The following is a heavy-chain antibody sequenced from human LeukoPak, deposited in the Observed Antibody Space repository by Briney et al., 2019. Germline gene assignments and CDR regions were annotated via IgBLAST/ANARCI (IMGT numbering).Heavy chain of an antibody. J-gene: IGHJ5*02. CDR3: ARDRTIFGARGDWFDP. CDR2: IYHSGST. V-gene: IGHV4-38-2*02. CDR1: GYSISSGYY. D-gene: IGHD3-3*01. Sequence: SETLSLTCAVSGYSISSGYYWGWIRQPPGKGLEWIGSIYHSGSTYYNPSLKSRVTMSVDTSKNQFSLKLSSVTAADTAVYYCARDRTIFGARGDWFDPWGQGTLVTVSS.